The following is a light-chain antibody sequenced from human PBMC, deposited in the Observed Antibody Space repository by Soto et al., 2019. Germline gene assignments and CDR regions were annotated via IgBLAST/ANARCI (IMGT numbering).Light chain of an antibody. CDR1: SSDVGYYNL. CDR3: CPYAGRTTHYV. CDR2: EVN. Sequence: QSVLTQPAAVSGSTGQSITISCTGTSSDVGYYNLVSWYQQHPGKAPKLIIYEVNKRPSGFSNRFSGSKSGNTASLTISGLQAVDEADYYCCPYAGRTTHYVFGTGTKVTVL. V-gene: IGLV2-23*02. J-gene: IGLJ1*01.